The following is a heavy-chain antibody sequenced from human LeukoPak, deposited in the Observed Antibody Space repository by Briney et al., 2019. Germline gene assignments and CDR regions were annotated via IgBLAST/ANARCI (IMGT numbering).Heavy chain of an antibody. CDR1: GGSISSYY. Sequence: SETLSLTCTVSGGSISSYYWSWIRQPPGKGLEWIGYIYYSGSTNYNPSLKSRVTISVDTSKNQFSLKLSSVTAADTAVYYCARNTDTAMVDYWGQGTLVTVSS. CDR2: IYYSGST. J-gene: IGHJ4*02. D-gene: IGHD5-18*01. V-gene: IGHV4-59*08. CDR3: ARNTDTAMVDY.